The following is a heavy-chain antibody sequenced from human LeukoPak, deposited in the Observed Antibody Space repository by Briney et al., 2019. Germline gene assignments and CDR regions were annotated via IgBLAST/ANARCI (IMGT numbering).Heavy chain of an antibody. D-gene: IGHD3-22*01. CDR2: INPSGGST. V-gene: IGHV1-46*01. CDR3: ARGPSRNYYDSSGYRASYFDY. J-gene: IGHJ4*02. CDR1: GYTFTIYY. Sequence: GASVKVSCKASGYTFTIYYIHWVRQAPGQGLEWMGLINPSGGSTNYAQKFQGRVTMTRDTSTSTVYMELSSLRSEDTAVYYCARGPSRNYYDSSGYRASYFDYWGQGTLVTVSS.